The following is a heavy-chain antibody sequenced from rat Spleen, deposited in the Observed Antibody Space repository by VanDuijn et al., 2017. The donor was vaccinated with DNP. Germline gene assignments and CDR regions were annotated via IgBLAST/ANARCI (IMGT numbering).Heavy chain of an antibody. CDR3: ASLWTLAY. CDR1: GFTFSSFP. V-gene: IGHV5-7*01. D-gene: IGHD1-3*01. CDR2: ISYDGSDT. J-gene: IGHJ3*01. Sequence: EVQLVESGGGLVQPGRSLKLSCAASGFTFSSFPMAWVRQAPKKGLEWVATISYDGSDTYYRDSVKGRFSISRDNAKSTLYLQVNSLRSEDTATYYCASLWTLAYWGQGTLVTVSS.